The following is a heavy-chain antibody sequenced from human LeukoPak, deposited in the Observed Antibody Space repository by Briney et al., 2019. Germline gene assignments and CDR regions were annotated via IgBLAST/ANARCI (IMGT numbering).Heavy chain of an antibody. CDR1: GFTFSSCS. Sequence: PGGSLRLSCAASGFTFSSCSMNCVRQAPGKGLEWVSSISSSGRYMGYSHSLKGRFPISRDNAKNSLYVQMNSLRAEDTAVYYCAKDSLYSSGWYLAENYGMDVWGQGTTVTVSS. D-gene: IGHD6-19*01. J-gene: IGHJ6*02. V-gene: IGHV3-21*01. CDR2: ISSSGRYM. CDR3: AKDSLYSSGWYLAENYGMDV.